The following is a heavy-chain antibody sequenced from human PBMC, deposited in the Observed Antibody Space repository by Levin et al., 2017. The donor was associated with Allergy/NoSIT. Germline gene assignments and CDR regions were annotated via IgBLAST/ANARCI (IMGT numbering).Heavy chain of an antibody. Sequence: GESLKISCAASGFTFSSYAMHWVRQAPGKGLEWVAVISYDGSNKYYADSVKGRFTISRDNSKNTLYLQMNSLRAEDTAVYYCARDGPSGWQWRYRPYFQHWGQGTLVTVSS. CDR3: ARDGPSGWQWRYRPYFQH. D-gene: IGHD6-19*01. J-gene: IGHJ1*01. CDR2: ISYDGSNK. CDR1: GFTFSSYA. V-gene: IGHV3-30*04.